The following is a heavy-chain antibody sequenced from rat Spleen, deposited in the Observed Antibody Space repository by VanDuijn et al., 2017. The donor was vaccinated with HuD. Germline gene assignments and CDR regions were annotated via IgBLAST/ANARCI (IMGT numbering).Heavy chain of an antibody. CDR3: GRNGYNSYFDY. CDR1: GFTFSNSG. V-gene: IGHV5-19*01. CDR2: ISTSGGNT. D-gene: IGHD1-9*01. J-gene: IGHJ2*01. Sequence: EVHLVESGGGLVKPGRSLKLSCVASGFTFSNSGMHWIRQAPTKGLEWVASISTSGGNTYYRDSVKGRFTISRDTAKSPLYLQMDRLRAEETATYDCGRNGYNSYFDYWGQGVMVTVSS.